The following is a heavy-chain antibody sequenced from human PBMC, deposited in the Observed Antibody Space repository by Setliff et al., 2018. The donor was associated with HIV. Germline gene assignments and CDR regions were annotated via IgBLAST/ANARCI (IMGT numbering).Heavy chain of an antibody. CDR2: VYSTGST. Sequence: SETLSLTCTVSGDSINNYYWSWIRQPPGKGLEWIGYVYSTGSTNSKSSLKSRVTISVDTSKNQFSLKLSSVTAADTAVYYCARGRAEYVAVAVMGSWFDPWGQGTLVTVSS. CDR3: ARGRAEYVAVAVMGSWFDP. D-gene: IGHD6-19*01. V-gene: IGHV4-59*01. J-gene: IGHJ5*02. CDR1: GDSINNYY.